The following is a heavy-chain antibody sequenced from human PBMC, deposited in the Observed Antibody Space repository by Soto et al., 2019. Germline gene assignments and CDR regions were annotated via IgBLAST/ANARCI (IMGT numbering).Heavy chain of an antibody. Sequence: QVQLVESGGGVVQPGRSLRLSCAASGFTFSSYGMHWVRQAPGKGLEWVAVIWYDGSNKYYADSVKGRFTISRDNSKNRLYLQMNSLRAEDTAVYYCARVGGNLSGGGYFQHWGQGTLVTVSS. CDR2: IWYDGSNK. CDR3: ARVGGNLSGGGYFQH. V-gene: IGHV3-33*01. J-gene: IGHJ1*01. CDR1: GFTFSSYG. D-gene: IGHD3-16*01.